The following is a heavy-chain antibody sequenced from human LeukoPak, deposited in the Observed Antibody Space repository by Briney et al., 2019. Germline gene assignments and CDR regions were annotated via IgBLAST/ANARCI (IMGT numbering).Heavy chain of an antibody. D-gene: IGHD3-3*01. CDR1: GGTFSSYA. V-gene: IGHV1-69*05. J-gene: IGHJ6*03. CDR2: IIPIFGTA. CDR3: ASGGDYYYYYYMDV. Sequence: SVKVSCKASGGTFSSYAISWVRQAPGQGLEWMGGIIPIFGTANYAQKFQGRVTITTDESTSTAYMELSSLRSEDTAVYYCASGGDYYYYYYMDVWGKGTTVTVSS.